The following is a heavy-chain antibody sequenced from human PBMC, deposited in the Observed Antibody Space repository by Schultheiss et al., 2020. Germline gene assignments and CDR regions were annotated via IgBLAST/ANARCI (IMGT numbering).Heavy chain of an antibody. Sequence: ASVKVSCKASGYTFTSYYMHWVRQAPGQGLEWMGRINPNSGGTNYAQKFQGRVTMTRDTSISTAYMELSRLRSDDTAVYYCARDLDDSSGYGNWLDPWGQGTLVTVSS. CDR2: INPNSGGT. D-gene: IGHD3-22*01. CDR1: GYTFTSYY. CDR3: ARDLDDSSGYGNWLDP. V-gene: IGHV1-2*06. J-gene: IGHJ5*02.